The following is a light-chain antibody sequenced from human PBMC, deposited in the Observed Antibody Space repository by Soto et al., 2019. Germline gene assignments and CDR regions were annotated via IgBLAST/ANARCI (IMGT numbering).Light chain of an antibody. Sequence: QSPSTLSASVGDRFTITFRASQSISSWLAWYQQKPGKAPKLLIYDASSLESGVPSRFSGSGSGTEFTLTISSLQPDDFATYYCQQYNSYSLTFGQGTKVDIK. CDR1: QSISSW. CDR2: DAS. CDR3: QQYNSYSLT. V-gene: IGKV1-5*01. J-gene: IGKJ1*01.